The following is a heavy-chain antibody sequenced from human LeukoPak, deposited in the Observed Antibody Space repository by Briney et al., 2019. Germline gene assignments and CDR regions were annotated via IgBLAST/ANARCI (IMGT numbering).Heavy chain of an antibody. Sequence: GGSLRLSCAASGFTFSSYWMHWVRQAPGKGLVWVSRINSDGSATNYADSVKGRFTISRDNAKNTVYLLMNSLRAEDTAVYYCTRSYYGDYVWGQGTLVTVSS. CDR2: INSDGSAT. V-gene: IGHV3-74*01. CDR3: TRSYYGDYV. J-gene: IGHJ4*02. D-gene: IGHD4-17*01. CDR1: GFTFSSYW.